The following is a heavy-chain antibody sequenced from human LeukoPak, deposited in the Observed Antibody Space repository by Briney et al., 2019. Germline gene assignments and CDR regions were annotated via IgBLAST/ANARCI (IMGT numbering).Heavy chain of an antibody. CDR2: IYHSGST. Sequence: SETLSLTCTVSGGSISSYYWSWIRQPPGKGLEWIGEIYHSGSTNYNPSLKSRVTISVDKSKNQFSLKLSSVTAADTAVYYCARGSSSGWYPEYYFDYWGQGTLVTVSS. CDR1: GGSISSYY. CDR3: ARGSSSGWYPEYYFDY. V-gene: IGHV4-59*12. D-gene: IGHD6-19*01. J-gene: IGHJ4*02.